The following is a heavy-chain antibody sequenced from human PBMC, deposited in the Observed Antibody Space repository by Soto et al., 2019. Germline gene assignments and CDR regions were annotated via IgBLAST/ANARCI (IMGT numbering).Heavy chain of an antibody. CDR1: GGTFSRYA. Sequence: QVQLVQSGAEVKKPGSSVKVSCKASGGTFSRYAMSWVRQAPGQGLEWMGGIIPIFGTANYAQKFQGRVTITADESTSTAYMELSSLRSDDTAVYYCATALKHGYSSGWYRNWFDPWGQGTLVTVSS. V-gene: IGHV1-69*12. CDR2: IIPIFGTA. CDR3: ATALKHGYSSGWYRNWFDP. J-gene: IGHJ5*02. D-gene: IGHD6-19*01.